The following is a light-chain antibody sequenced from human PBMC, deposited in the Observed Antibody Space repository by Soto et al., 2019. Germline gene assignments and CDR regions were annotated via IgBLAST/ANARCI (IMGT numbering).Light chain of an antibody. CDR3: QQYYSYPYT. Sequence: DIQMTQSPSTLSASVGDRVTITCRASQSISSWLAWYQQKPEKAPKLLIYKASSSESGVPSRFSGSGSGTEFTLTISSLQPDDFGSYYCQQYYSYPYTFGQGTKLEIK. J-gene: IGKJ2*01. V-gene: IGKV1-5*03. CDR1: QSISSW. CDR2: KAS.